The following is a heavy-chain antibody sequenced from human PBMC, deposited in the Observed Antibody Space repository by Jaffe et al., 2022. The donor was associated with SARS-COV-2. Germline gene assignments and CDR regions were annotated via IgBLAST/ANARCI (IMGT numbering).Heavy chain of an antibody. J-gene: IGHJ6*02. CDR1: GFTVSSNY. D-gene: IGHD5-18*01. CDR2: IYSGGST. Sequence: EVQLVESGGGLIQPGGSLRLSCAASGFTVSSNYMSWVRQAPGKGLEWVSVIYSGGSTYYADSVKGRFTISRDNSKNTLYLQMNSLRAEDTAVYYCARDRGYSYGWPRAVNYYYGMDVWGQGTTVTVSS. CDR3: ARDRGYSYGWPRAVNYYYGMDV. V-gene: IGHV3-53*01.